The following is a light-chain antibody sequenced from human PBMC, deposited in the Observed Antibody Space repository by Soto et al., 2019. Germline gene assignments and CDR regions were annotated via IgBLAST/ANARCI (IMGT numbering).Light chain of an antibody. CDR1: QGISNY. CDR3: QKYNSAPWT. J-gene: IGKJ1*01. Sequence: DIPMTQSPSSLSASVGDRVTITCRASQGISNYLAWYQQKPGKVPKLLIYAASTLQSGVPSRFSGSGSGTDFTLTISNLQPEDVGTYYCQKYNSAPWTFGQGTKVEIK. V-gene: IGKV1-27*01. CDR2: AAS.